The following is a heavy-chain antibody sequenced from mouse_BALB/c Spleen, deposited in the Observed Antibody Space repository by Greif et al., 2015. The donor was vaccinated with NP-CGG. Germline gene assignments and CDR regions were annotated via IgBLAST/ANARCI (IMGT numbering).Heavy chain of an antibody. CDR3: ASGGNYDYFDY. V-gene: IGHV1-69*02. Sequence: VQLQQSGAELVKPGAPVKLSCKASGYTFTSYWMNWVKQRPGRGLEWIGRIDPSDSETHYNQKFKGKATLTVDKSSSTAYIQLSSLTSEDSAVYYCASGGNYDYFDYWGQGTTLTVSS. J-gene: IGHJ2*01. D-gene: IGHD2-1*01. CDR1: GYTFTSYW. CDR2: IDPSDSET.